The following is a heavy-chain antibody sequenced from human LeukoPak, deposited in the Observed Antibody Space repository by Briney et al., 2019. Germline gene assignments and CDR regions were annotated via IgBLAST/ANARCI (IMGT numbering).Heavy chain of an antibody. CDR3: AKDMRPYSSSSNWFDP. D-gene: IGHD6-13*01. J-gene: IGHJ5*02. CDR2: ISSSGSTI. Sequence: GGSLRLSCAASGFTFSDYYMSWIRQAPGKGLEWVSYISSSGSTIYYADSVKGRFTISRDNAKNSLYLQMNSLRAEDTALYYCAKDMRPYSSSSNWFDPWGQGTLVTVSS. CDR1: GFTFSDYY. V-gene: IGHV3-11*01.